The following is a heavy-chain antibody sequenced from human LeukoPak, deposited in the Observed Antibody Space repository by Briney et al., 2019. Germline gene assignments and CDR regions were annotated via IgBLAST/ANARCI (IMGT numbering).Heavy chain of an antibody. D-gene: IGHD3-10*01. J-gene: IGHJ4*02. CDR1: GYTFTGYY. Sequence: ASVKVSCKASGYTFTGYYMHWVRQAPGQGLEWMGWINPNSGGTNYAQKFQGRVTMTRGTSISTAYMELSRLRSDDTAVYYCARDRRFGELGDYWGQGTLVTVSS. V-gene: IGHV1-2*02. CDR2: INPNSGGT. CDR3: ARDRRFGELGDY.